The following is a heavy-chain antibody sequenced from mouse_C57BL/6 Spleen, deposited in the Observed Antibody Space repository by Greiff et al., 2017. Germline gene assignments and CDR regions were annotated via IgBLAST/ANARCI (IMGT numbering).Heavy chain of an antibody. V-gene: IGHV1-64*01. CDR2: IHPNSGST. Sequence: QVQLQQPGAELVKPGASVKLSCKASGYTFTSYWMHWVKQRPGQGLEWIGMIHPNSGSTNYNEKFKSKATLTVDKSSSTAYMQLSSLTSEDSAVYYCARSGVYYGTHYWYFDVWGTGTTVTVSS. D-gene: IGHD2-1*01. CDR3: ARSGVYYGTHYWYFDV. J-gene: IGHJ1*03. CDR1: GYTFTSYW.